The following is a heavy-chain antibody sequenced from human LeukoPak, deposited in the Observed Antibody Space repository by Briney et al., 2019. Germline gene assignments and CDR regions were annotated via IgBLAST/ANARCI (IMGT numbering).Heavy chain of an antibody. CDR2: MNPNSGDS. CDR1: GYTFTNPD. Sequence: ASVKVSCKASGYTFTNPDINWVRQATGQGLEWMGWMNPNSGDSGNIQKFQGRVTMTRDTSINTAYMELNSLRSEDTAVYYCARSSPSGRNFDYWGQGTLVTVSS. V-gene: IGHV1-8*01. J-gene: IGHJ4*02. CDR3: ARSSPSGRNFDY. D-gene: IGHD3-10*01.